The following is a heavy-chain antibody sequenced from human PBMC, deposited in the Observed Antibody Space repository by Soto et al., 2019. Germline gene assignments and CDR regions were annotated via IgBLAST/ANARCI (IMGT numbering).Heavy chain of an antibody. V-gene: IGHV3-33*01. J-gene: IGHJ6*02. Sequence: PGGSLRLSCAASGFTFSSYGMHWVRQAPGKGLEWVAVIWYDGSNKYYADSVKGRFTISRDNSKNTLYLQMKSLRAEDTAVYYCASSEDRSSWYWNPYYYYGIDXWGQGTLVTVS. CDR1: GFTFSSYG. CDR2: IWYDGSNK. D-gene: IGHD6-13*01. CDR3: ASSEDRSSWYWNPYYYYGIDX.